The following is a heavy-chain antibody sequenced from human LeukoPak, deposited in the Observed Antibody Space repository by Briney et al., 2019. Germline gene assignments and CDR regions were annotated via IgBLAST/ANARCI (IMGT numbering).Heavy chain of an antibody. D-gene: IGHD3-10*01. V-gene: IGHV4-38-2*02. J-gene: IGHJ4*02. CDR3: NGGSGGYNDY. CDR2: IYHSGST. CDR1: GYSISSGYY. Sequence: SETLSLTCTVSGYSISSGYYWGWIRQPPGKGLEWIGSIYHSGSTYYNPSLKSRVTISVDTSKNQFSLKLSSVTAADTAVYYCNGGSGGYNDYWGQGTLVTVSS.